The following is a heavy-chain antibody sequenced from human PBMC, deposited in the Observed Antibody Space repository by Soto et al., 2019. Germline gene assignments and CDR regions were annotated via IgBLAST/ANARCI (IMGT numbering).Heavy chain of an antibody. V-gene: IGHV1-18*01. CDR3: AREGKGDYYDFWSGYPRFDY. D-gene: IGHD3-3*01. CDR2: ISAYNGNT. J-gene: IGHJ4*02. CDR1: GYTFTSYG. Sequence: ASVKVSCQASGYTFTSYGISWVRQAPGQGLEWMGWISAYNGNTNYAQKLQGRVTMTTDTSTSTAYMELRSLRSDDTAVYYCAREGKGDYYDFWSGYPRFDYWGQGTLVTVSS.